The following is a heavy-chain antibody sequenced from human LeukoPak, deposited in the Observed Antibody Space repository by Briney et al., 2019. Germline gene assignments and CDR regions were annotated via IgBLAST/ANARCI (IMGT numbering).Heavy chain of an antibody. CDR2: IYYSGST. D-gene: IGHD6-13*01. Sequence: SETLSLTCTVSGGSISSYYWSWIRQPPGKGLEWIGYIYYSGSTNYNPSLKSRVTMSVDTSKNQFSLKLSSVTAADTAVYYCARDYKIAAAGRYYYYYMDVWGKGTTVTVSS. CDR1: GGSISSYY. J-gene: IGHJ6*03. V-gene: IGHV4-59*12. CDR3: ARDYKIAAAGRYYYYYMDV.